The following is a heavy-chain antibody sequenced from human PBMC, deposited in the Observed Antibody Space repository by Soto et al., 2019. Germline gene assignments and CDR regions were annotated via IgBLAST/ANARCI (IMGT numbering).Heavy chain of an antibody. Sequence: KGLEWVAVISYDGSNKYYADSVKGRFTISRDNSKNTPYLQMNSLRAEDTAVFFFFQAEDGIRVTVPVSAFLLNRSSDL. J-gene: IGHJ2*01. CDR3: FQAEDGIRVTVPVSAFLLNRSSDL. D-gene: IGHD3-16*02. CDR2: ISYDGSNK. V-gene: IGHV3-33*05.